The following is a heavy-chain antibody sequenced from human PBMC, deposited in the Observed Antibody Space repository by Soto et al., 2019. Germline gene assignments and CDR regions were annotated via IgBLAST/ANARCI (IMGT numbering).Heavy chain of an antibody. J-gene: IGHJ4*02. CDR1: GFTFSSYG. CDR3: ARGGSGSGSYSRFDY. CDR2: IWYDGSNK. V-gene: IGHV3-33*01. Sequence: QVQLVESGGGVVQPGRSLRLSCAASGFTFSSYGMHWVRQAPGKGLEWVAVIWYDGSNKYYADSVKGRFTISRDNSKNTLSLQMNSLRAEDTAVYYCARGGSGSGSYSRFDYWGQGTLVTVSS. D-gene: IGHD3-10*01.